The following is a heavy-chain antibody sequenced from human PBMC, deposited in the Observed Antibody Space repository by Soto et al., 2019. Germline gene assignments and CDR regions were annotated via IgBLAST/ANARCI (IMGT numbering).Heavy chain of an antibody. D-gene: IGHD4-17*01. CDR2: IYYSGST. CDR1: GGSISSGGYY. Sequence: QVQLQESGPGLVKPSQTLSLTCTVSGGSISSGGYYWSWIRQHPGTGLEWIGYIYYSGSTYYNPSLKSRLTISVDTSKNQFSLKLSSVTAADTAVYYCAREGDYGDYHDETNDAFDIWGQGTMVTVSS. V-gene: IGHV4-31*03. CDR3: AREGDYGDYHDETNDAFDI. J-gene: IGHJ3*02.